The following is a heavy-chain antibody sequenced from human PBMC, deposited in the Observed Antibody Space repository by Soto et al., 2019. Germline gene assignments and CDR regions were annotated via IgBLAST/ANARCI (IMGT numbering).Heavy chain of an antibody. J-gene: IGHJ4*02. V-gene: IGHV3-23*01. CDR3: AKDGQYLAAAGKFDY. CDR2: ISSSRGNT. D-gene: IGHD6-13*01. CDR1: GFTFSSYA. Sequence: EVQLLESGGGLVQPGGSLRLSCAASGFTFSSYAMSWVRQAPGKGLEWVSAISSSRGNTYYADSVKGRFTISRDNSKNTLYLQMNSLRPEDTAVYYCAKDGQYLAAAGKFDYWGQGTLVTVSS.